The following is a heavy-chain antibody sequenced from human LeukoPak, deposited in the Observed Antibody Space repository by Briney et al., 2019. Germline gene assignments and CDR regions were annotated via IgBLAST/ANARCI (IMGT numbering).Heavy chain of an antibody. CDR3: AKVIAAAGMFDWFDP. CDR1: GFTFSSYA. J-gene: IGHJ5*02. Sequence: GALRLSCAASGFTFSSYAMSWVRQAPGKGLEWVSAISGSGGSTYYADSVKGRFTISRDNSKNTLYLQMNSLRAEDTAVYYCAKVIAAAGMFDWFDPWGQGTLVTVSS. V-gene: IGHV3-23*01. D-gene: IGHD6-13*01. CDR2: ISGSGGST.